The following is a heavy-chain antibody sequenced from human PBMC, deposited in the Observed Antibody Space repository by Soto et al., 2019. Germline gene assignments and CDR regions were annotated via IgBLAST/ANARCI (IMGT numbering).Heavy chain of an antibody. Sequence: GGSLRLSCAASGFTFSSYSMNWVRQAPGKGLEWVSSISSSSSYIYYADSVKGRFTISRDNAKNTLYLQMNSLRAEDTAVYYCARSMDTAMVSGHYYYYGMDVWGQGTTVTVS. D-gene: IGHD5-18*01. CDR2: ISSSSSYI. J-gene: IGHJ6*02. CDR3: ARSMDTAMVSGHYYYYGMDV. V-gene: IGHV3-21*01. CDR1: GFTFSSYS.